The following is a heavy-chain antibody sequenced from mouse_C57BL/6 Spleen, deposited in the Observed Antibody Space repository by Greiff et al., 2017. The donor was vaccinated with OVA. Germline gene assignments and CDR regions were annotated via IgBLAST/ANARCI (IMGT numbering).Heavy chain of an antibody. CDR1: GYTFTEYT. J-gene: IGHJ1*03. CDR2: FYPGSGSI. V-gene: IGHV1-62-2*01. Sequence: VQLKQSGAELVKPGASVKLSCKASGYTFTEYTIHWVKQRSGQGLEWIGWFYPGSGSIKYNEKFKDKATLTADKSSSTVYMELSRLTSEDSAVYFCARHEDRGFITRSGGYFDVWGTGTTVTVSS. D-gene: IGHD1-1*01. CDR3: ARHEDRGFITRSGGYFDV.